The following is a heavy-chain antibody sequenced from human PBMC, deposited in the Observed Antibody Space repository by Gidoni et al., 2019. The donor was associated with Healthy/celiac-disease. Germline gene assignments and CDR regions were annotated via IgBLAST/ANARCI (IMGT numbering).Heavy chain of an antibody. CDR1: GCPLSSYE. CDR2: ISSRGSTI. D-gene: IGHD4-17*01. Sequence: EVQLVESGGGLVQPGGPLRLSCAPSGCPLSSYEMNWVRQAPGKGLGWVSYISSRGSTIYYADSVKGRFTISRDNAKNSLYLQMNSLRAEDTAVYYCARADLNDYGDQSLHFDYWGQGTLVTVSS. J-gene: IGHJ4*02. V-gene: IGHV3-48*03. CDR3: ARADLNDYGDQSLHFDY.